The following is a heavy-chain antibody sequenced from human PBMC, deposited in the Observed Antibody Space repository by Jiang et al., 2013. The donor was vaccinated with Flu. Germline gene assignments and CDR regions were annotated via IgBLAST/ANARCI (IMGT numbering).Heavy chain of an antibody. D-gene: IGHD5-12*01. J-gene: IGHJ5*02. CDR2: INAGNGNT. CDR3: ARDLDIVATIGSPLT. CDR1: GYTFTSYA. Sequence: EVKKPGASVKVSCKASGYTFTSYAMHWVRQAPGQRLEWMGWINAGNGNTKYSQKFQGRVTITRDTSASTAYMGLSSLRSEDTAVYYCARDLDIVATIGSPLTWGQGTLVTVSS. V-gene: IGHV1-3*01.